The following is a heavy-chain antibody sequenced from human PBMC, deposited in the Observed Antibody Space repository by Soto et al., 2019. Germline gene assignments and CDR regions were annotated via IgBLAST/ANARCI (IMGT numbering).Heavy chain of an antibody. V-gene: IGHV3-23*01. CDR2: ISGSGGST. J-gene: IGHJ5*02. CDR1: GFTFSSYA. D-gene: IGHD2-15*01. CDR3: AKGPYCSGGSCYPSNWFDP. Sequence: GSLRLSCAASGFTFSSYAMSWVRQAPGKGLEWVSAISGSGGSTYYADSVKGRFTISRDNSKNTLYLQMNSLRAEDTAVYYCAKGPYCSGGSCYPSNWFDPWGQGTLVTVSS.